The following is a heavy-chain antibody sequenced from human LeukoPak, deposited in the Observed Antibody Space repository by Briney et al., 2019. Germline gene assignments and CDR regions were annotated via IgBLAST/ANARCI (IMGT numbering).Heavy chain of an antibody. D-gene: IGHD1-26*01. V-gene: IGHV3-30*04. Sequence: PGRSLRLSCAASGFSFSAYAMHWVRQAPGKGLEWVSFISYDGSNKYYADSVEGRFTISRDNARNSLYLQMNSLRAEDTAVYYCARDPYSGTYGDTYYYYMDVWGKGTTVTISS. CDR2: ISYDGSNK. J-gene: IGHJ6*03. CDR1: GFSFSAYA. CDR3: ARDPYSGTYGDTYYYYMDV.